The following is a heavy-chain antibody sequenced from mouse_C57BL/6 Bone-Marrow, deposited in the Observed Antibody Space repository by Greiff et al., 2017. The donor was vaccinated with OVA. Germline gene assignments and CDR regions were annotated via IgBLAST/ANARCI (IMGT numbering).Heavy chain of an antibody. CDR2: IDPSDSYT. D-gene: IGHD1-1*01. V-gene: IGHV1-50*01. J-gene: IGHJ2*01. CDR3: ARRGTVVASFDY. Sequence: VQLQQPGAELVKPGASVKLSCKASGYTFTSYWMQWVKQRPGQGLEWIGEIDPSDSYTNYNQKFKGKATLTVDTSSSTAYMQLSSLTSDDSAVYYCARRGTVVASFDYWGQGTTLTVSS. CDR1: GYTFTSYW.